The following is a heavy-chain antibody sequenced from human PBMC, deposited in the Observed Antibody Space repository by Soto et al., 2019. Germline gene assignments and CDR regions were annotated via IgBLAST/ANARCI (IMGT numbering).Heavy chain of an antibody. CDR2: INPSGGST. J-gene: IGHJ6*02. CDR1: GYTFTSCY. D-gene: IGHD6-13*01. V-gene: IGHV1-46*01. Sequence: ASVKVSCKASGYTFTSCYMHWVRQAPGQGLERMGIINPSGGSTSYAQKFQGRVTMTRDTSTSTVYMELSSLRSEDTAVYYCASSYWQLALSYYYYYGMGVWGQGTTVTVSS. CDR3: ASSYWQLALSYYYYYGMGV.